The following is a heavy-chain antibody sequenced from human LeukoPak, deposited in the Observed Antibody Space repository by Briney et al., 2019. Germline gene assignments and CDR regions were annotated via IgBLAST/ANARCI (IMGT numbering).Heavy chain of an antibody. CDR2: ISSSSSYI. Sequence: TGGSLRLSCAASGFTFSSYSMNWVRQAPGKGLEWVSSISSSSSYIYYADSVKGRFTISRDNAKNSLYLQMNSLRAEDTAVYYCARDGEGISGSDAFDIWGQGTMVTVSS. D-gene: IGHD3-22*01. CDR1: GFTFSSYS. CDR3: ARDGEGISGSDAFDI. V-gene: IGHV3-21*01. J-gene: IGHJ3*02.